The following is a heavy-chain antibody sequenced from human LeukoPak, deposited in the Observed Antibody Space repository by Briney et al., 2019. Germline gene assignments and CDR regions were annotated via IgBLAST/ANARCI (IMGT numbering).Heavy chain of an antibody. CDR3: ARERDLLRYFAWLSLLDY. CDR1: GFTVSSSY. CDR2: IYSGGIT. J-gene: IGHJ4*02. V-gene: IGHV3-53*01. Sequence: GGSLRLSCAASGFTVSSSYMSWVRQAPGKGLEWVSVIYSGGITYYADSVKGRFTISRDNSKSTMYLQMNSLRAEDTAVYYCARERDLLRYFAWLSLLDYWGQGTLVTVSS. D-gene: IGHD3-9*01.